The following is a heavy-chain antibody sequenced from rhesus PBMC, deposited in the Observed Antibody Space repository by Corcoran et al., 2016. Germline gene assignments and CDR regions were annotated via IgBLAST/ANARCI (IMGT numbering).Heavy chain of an antibody. V-gene: IGHV4-169*02. Sequence: QVQLQESGPGVVKPSETLSLTCAVSGGSISSSYWSWIRQAPGKGLEWIGYIYGSGSSTNYNPSLKSRVTLSVDTSKNQLSLKLSSVTAADTAVYYCASESYYSGSSLHYWGQGVLVTVSS. CDR1: GGSISSSY. CDR3: ASESYYSGSSLHY. J-gene: IGHJ4*01. D-gene: IGHD3-16*01. CDR2: IYGSGSST.